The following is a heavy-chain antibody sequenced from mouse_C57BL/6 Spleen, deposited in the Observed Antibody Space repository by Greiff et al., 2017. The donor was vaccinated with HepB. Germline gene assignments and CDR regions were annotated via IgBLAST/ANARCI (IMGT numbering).Heavy chain of an antibody. V-gene: IGHV1-15*01. CDR2: IDPETGGT. CDR3: TSRLGAWFAY. CDR1: GYTFTDYE. J-gene: IGHJ3*01. Sequence: DQLQQSGAELVRPGASVTLSCKAAGYTFTDYEMHWVKQTPVHGLEWIGAIDPETGGTAYNQKFKGKAILTADKSSSTAYMELRSLTSEDSAVYYCTSRLGAWFAYWGRGTLVTVSA. D-gene: IGHD4-1*01.